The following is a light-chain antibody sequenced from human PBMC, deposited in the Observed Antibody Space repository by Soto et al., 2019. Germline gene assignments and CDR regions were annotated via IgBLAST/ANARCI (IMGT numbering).Light chain of an antibody. J-gene: IGLJ2*01. CDR1: SSNIGSNT. CDR3: AAWDGSLNGWL. CDR2: SND. V-gene: IGLV1-44*01. Sequence: QSVLTQAPSASGTPGQRVTISCSGSSSNIGSNTVSWYQQVPGTAPKLLIYSNDQRPSGVPDRFSGSKSGTSASLAIGGLQSEDEADYYCAAWDGSLNGWLFGGGPQLTVL.